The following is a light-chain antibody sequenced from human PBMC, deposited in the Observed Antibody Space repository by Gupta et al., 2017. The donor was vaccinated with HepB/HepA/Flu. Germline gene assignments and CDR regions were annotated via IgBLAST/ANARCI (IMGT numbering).Light chain of an antibody. CDR3: QQYNSDPLT. V-gene: IGKV1-16*01. Sequence: SPSTLSASVGDRVTITCRASHDISNYLAWFQQKPGTAPKSLIYAASSLQSGVPSRFSGSGSGTDFTLTISSLQPEDFATYYCQQYNSDPLTFGGGTTVEIK. J-gene: IGKJ4*01. CDR1: HDISNY. CDR2: AAS.